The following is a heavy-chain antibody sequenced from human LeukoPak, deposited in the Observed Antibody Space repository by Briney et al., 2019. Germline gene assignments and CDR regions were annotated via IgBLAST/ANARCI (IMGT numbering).Heavy chain of an antibody. V-gene: IGHV3-23*01. Sequence: PGXSLRLSCAASQFIFSTYAMSWVRQAPGKGLEWVSGISDNGVTAYYAYSVKGRFTISTDNSKNTLYLQMNSLRVEDTAVYYCAKRGPVTGTKYFDYWGQGTLVTVSS. CDR3: AKRGPVTGTKYFDY. J-gene: IGHJ4*02. CDR1: QFIFSTYA. CDR2: ISDNGVTA. D-gene: IGHD6-19*01.